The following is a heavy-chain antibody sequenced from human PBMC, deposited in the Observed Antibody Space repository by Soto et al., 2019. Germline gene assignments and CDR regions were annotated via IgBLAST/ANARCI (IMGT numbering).Heavy chain of an antibody. CDR3: AKRKYYDFWSAYRDSWFDP. D-gene: IGHD3-3*01. J-gene: IGHJ5*02. CDR1: GFTFNSYA. Sequence: EVQLLESGGGLVQPGGSLRLSCAASGFTFNSYAMSWVRQAPGKGLEWVSAISGTGDSTYYADSVKGRFTVSRDNSKNTLYLQIHSLRAEDTAVYYCAKRKYYDFWSAYRDSWFDPWGQGTLVTVSS. V-gene: IGHV3-23*01. CDR2: ISGTGDST.